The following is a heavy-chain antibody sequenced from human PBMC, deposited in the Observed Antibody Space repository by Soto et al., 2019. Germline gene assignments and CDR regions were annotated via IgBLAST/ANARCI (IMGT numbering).Heavy chain of an antibody. D-gene: IGHD1-7*01. J-gene: IGHJ4*02. V-gene: IGHV6-1*01. CDR3: AREAPSLITGTTLFDY. Sequence: SQTLSLTCAISGDCVSSNSAAWNWIRQSPSRGLEWLGRTYYRSKWYNDYAVSVKSRITINPDTSKNQFSLQLNSVTPEDTAVYYCAREAPSLITGTTLFDYWGQGTLVTVSS. CDR2: TYYRSKWYN. CDR1: GDCVSSNSAA.